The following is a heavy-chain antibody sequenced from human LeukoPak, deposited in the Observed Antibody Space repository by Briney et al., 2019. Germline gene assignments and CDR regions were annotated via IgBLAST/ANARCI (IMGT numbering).Heavy chain of an antibody. CDR3: AREGYYYDSSGYYYGDY. CDR1: GYTFTSYG. J-gene: IGHJ4*02. D-gene: IGHD3-22*01. V-gene: IGHV1-18*01. CDR2: ISAYNGNT. Sequence: EASVKVSCKASGYTFTSYGISWVRQAPGQGLEWMGWISAYNGNTNYAQKLQGRVTMTTDTSTSTAYVELRSLRSDDTAVYYCAREGYYYDSSGYYYGDYWGQGTLVTVSS.